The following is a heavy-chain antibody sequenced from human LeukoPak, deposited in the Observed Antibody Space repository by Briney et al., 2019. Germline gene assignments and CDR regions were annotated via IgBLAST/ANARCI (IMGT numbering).Heavy chain of an antibody. D-gene: IGHD3-22*01. CDR1: GYTFTGYY. Sequence: EASVKVSCKASGYTFTGYYMHWVRQAPGQGLEWMGWINPNSGGTNYAQKFQGRVTMTRDTSISTAYMELSRLRSDDTAVYYCARAVTNIVVVITLPGYYGMDVWGQGTTVTVSS. V-gene: IGHV1-2*02. J-gene: IGHJ6*02. CDR2: INPNSGGT. CDR3: ARAVTNIVVVITLPGYYGMDV.